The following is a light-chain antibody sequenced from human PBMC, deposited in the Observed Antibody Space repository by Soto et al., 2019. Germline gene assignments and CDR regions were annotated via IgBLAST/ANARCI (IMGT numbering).Light chain of an antibody. J-gene: IGLJ2*01. Sequence: QSALTQPPSMSAAPGQKVTISCSGSSSNIGNNYVSWYQQFQETAPKLLIYDNNKRPSGIPDRFSGSKSGTSATLDITGLQTGDEADYYCGSWDSSLTAGVFGGGTKLTVL. CDR1: SSNIGNNY. CDR2: DNN. CDR3: GSWDSSLTAGV. V-gene: IGLV1-51*01.